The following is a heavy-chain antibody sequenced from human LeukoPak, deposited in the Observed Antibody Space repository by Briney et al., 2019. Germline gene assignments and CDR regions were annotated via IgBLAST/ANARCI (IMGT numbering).Heavy chain of an antibody. Sequence: PSETLSLTCAVYGGSFSGYYWSWIRQPPGKGPEWIGEINHSGSTNYNPSLKSRVTISVDTSKNQFSLKLSSVTAADTAVYYCARGRRDYVWGSYRSYYFDYWGQGTLVTVSS. V-gene: IGHV4-34*01. D-gene: IGHD3-16*02. CDR1: GGSFSGYY. CDR3: ARGRRDYVWGSYRSYYFDY. J-gene: IGHJ4*02. CDR2: INHSGST.